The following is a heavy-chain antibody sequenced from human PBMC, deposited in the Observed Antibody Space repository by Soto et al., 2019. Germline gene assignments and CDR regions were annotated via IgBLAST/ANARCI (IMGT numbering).Heavy chain of an antibody. V-gene: IGHV4-39*01. CDR2: TYYSGST. Sequence: QLQLQESGPGLVKPSETLSLTCTVSGGSISSSSYYWGWIRQPPGKGLEWIGSTYYSGSTYYNPSLKSRVTISVDTSKNQFSLKLSSVTAADTAEYYCARSRITMIVVVLTTTWFDPWGQGTLVTVSS. D-gene: IGHD3-22*01. CDR1: GGSISSSSYY. J-gene: IGHJ5*02. CDR3: ARSRITMIVVVLTTTWFDP.